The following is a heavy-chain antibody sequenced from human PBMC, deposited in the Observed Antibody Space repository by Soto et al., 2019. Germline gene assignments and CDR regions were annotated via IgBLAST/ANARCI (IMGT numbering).Heavy chain of an antibody. Sequence: SETLSLTCAVYGGSFSGYYWSWIRQPPGKGLEWIGEINHSGSTNYNPSLKSRVTISVDTSKNQFSLKLSSVTAADTAVYYCASVKRITVFGVVISKYFQHWGQGTLVTVSS. CDR3: ASVKRITVFGVVISKYFQH. J-gene: IGHJ1*01. D-gene: IGHD3-3*01. CDR1: GGSFSGYY. CDR2: INHSGST. V-gene: IGHV4-34*01.